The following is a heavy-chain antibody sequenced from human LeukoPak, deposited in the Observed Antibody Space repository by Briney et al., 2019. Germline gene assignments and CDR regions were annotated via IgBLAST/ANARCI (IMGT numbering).Heavy chain of an antibody. J-gene: IGHJ3*02. V-gene: IGHV4-34*01. Sequence: SETLSLTCAVYGGSFSGYYWSWIRQPPGKGLEWIGEINHSGSTNYNPSLKSRVTISVDTSKNQFSLKLSSETAADTAVYYCARVPRRLAGTRAFDIWGQGTMVTVSS. CDR3: ARVPRRLAGTRAFDI. D-gene: IGHD6-19*01. CDR2: INHSGST. CDR1: GGSFSGYY.